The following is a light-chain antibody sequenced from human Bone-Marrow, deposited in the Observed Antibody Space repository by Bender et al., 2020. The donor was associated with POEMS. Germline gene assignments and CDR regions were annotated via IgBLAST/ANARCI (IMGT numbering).Light chain of an antibody. J-gene: IGLJ3*02. CDR2: EVT. CDR3: ISFTTSSTSV. Sequence: QSALTQPPSVSGSPGQSITISCTGTSSDVGAYNYVSWFQHHPGKAPKLLIYEVTNRPSGVSNRFSGYKSGNTASLTISGIQAEDEADYYCISFTTSSTSVFGGGTKVTVL. CDR1: SSDVGAYNY. V-gene: IGLV2-14*01.